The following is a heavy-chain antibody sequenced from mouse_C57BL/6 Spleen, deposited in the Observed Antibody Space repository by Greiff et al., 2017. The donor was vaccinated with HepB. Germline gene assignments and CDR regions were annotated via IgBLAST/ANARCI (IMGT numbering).Heavy chain of an antibody. CDR1: GYTFTDYY. CDR3: AREELRSGFAY. Sequence: EVQLQQSGPELVKPGASVKISCKASGYTFTDYYMNWVKQSHGKSLEWIGDINPNNGGTSYNQKFKGKATLTVDKSSSTAYMELRSLTSEDSAVYYCAREELRSGFAYWGQGTLVTVSA. V-gene: IGHV1-26*01. J-gene: IGHJ3*01. D-gene: IGHD1-1*01. CDR2: INPNNGGT.